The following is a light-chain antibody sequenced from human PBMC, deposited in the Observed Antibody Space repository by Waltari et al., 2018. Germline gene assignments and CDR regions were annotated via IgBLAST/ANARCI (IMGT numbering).Light chain of an antibody. J-gene: IGLJ2*01. Sequence: QSVLTQPPSTSGTPGQRVTISCSGSNSNIGSNYVYWYQQVPGMAPKLLIYKNNQRSAGVPDRFSGSKSGTSASLAISALRSEDEADYYCAAWDDSLSAVPFGGGTKVTVL. CDR1: NSNIGSNY. V-gene: IGLV1-47*01. CDR2: KNN. CDR3: AAWDDSLSAVP.